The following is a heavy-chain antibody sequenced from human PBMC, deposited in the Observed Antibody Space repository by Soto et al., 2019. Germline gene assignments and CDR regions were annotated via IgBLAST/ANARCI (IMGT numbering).Heavy chain of an antibody. J-gene: IGHJ5*02. Sequence: LTCTVSGGSISSADYYWSWIRQPPGKGLEWIGYIYYSGSTYYNPSLKSRVAISMDTSKNQFSLKLSSVTAADTALYFCARAIYCRSASCSNWFDPWGQGTPVTVSS. CDR3: ARAIYCRSASCSNWFDP. CDR1: GGSISSADYY. CDR2: IYYSGST. D-gene: IGHD2-2*01. V-gene: IGHV4-30-4*01.